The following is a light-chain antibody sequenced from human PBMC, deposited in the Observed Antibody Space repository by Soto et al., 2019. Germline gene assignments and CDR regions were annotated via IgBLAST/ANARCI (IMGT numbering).Light chain of an antibody. CDR3: QQYNSWPPIT. CDR2: DAS. V-gene: IGKV3-11*01. CDR1: QSVSSY. J-gene: IGKJ5*01. Sequence: EIVLTQSPATLSLSPGERATLSCGASQSVSSYLAWYQQKPGQAPRLLIYDASTRATGIPARFSGSGSGTDFTLTITSLEPEDFAVHYCQQYNSWPPITFGQGTRLEI.